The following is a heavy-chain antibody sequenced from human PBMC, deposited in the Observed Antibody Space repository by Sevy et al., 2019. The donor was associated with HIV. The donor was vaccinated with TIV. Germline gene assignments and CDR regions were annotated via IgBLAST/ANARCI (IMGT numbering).Heavy chain of an antibody. CDR1: GFTFSSYA. J-gene: IGHJ6*03. D-gene: IGHD1-26*01. CDR2: ISGSGGST. Sequence: GGPLRLSCAASGFTFSSYAMSWVRQAPGKGLEWVSAISGSGGSTYYADSVKGRFTISRDNSKNTLYLQMNSLRAEDTAVYYCAKGANSGSSSYYYYYMDVWGKGTTVTVSS. V-gene: IGHV3-23*01. CDR3: AKGANSGSSSYYYYYMDV.